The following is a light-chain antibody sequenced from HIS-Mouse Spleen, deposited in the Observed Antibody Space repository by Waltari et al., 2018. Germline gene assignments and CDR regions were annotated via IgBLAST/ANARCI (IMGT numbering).Light chain of an antibody. Sequence: QSALTQPRSVSGSPGQSVTISCTGTSSDVGGYNYVLWYQQHPGKAPKLMSYDVSKRPSGVPDRFSGSKSGNTASLTISGLQAEDEADYYCCSYAGSYTLVFGGGTKLTVL. CDR3: CSYAGSYTLV. CDR2: DVS. CDR1: SSDVGGYNY. J-gene: IGLJ3*02. V-gene: IGLV2-11*01.